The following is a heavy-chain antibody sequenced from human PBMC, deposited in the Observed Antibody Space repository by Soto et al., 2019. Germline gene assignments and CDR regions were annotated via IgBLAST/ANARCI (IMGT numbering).Heavy chain of an antibody. CDR1: GGSISSGDYY. CDR3: ASRGMEYWSSTSCSAQFDY. D-gene: IGHD2-2*01. CDR2: IYYSGST. J-gene: IGHJ4*02. Sequence: QVQLQESGPGLVKPSQTLSLTCTVSGGSISSGDYYWSWSRQPPGKALEWMGYIYYSGSTYYNPSLKSRVTISVDTSKNQFSLKLSSVTAADTAVYYCASRGMEYWSSTSCSAQFDYWGQGTLVTVSS. V-gene: IGHV4-30-4*01.